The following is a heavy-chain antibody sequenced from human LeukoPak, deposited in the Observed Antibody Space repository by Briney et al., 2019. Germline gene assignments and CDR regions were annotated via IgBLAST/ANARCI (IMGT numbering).Heavy chain of an antibody. V-gene: IGHV3-53*01. CDR3: ARGRRITFGGVLAP. CDR2: IYSGGSA. Sequence: GGSLRLSCEASGFNIVGYSLSWVRQAPGKGLEWVSIIYSGGSAYYAGSVKGRFTISRDNSKNTLYLQMNSLRAEDTAVYYCARGRRITFGGVLAPWGQGTLVTVSS. CDR1: GFNIVGYS. D-gene: IGHD3-16*02. J-gene: IGHJ5*02.